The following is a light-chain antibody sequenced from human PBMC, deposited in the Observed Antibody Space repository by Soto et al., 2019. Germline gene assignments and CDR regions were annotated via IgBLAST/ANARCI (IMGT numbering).Light chain of an antibody. J-gene: IGLJ1*01. CDR2: EVS. Sequence: QSALTQPPSASVSPGQSVTISCTGTSSDVGGYDYVSWYKQHPGKAPKLMIYEVSKRPSGVPDRFSGSKSGNTAALTVSGLQAEDEADYYCSSYVGTNSYVFRTGTKVTVL. CDR1: SSDVGGYDY. V-gene: IGLV2-8*01. CDR3: SSYVGTNSYV.